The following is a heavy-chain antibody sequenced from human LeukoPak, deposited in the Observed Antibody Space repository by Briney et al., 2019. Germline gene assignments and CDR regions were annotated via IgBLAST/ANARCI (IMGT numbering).Heavy chain of an antibody. D-gene: IGHD6-13*01. Sequence: SQTLSLTCTVSGGSISSGDYYWSWIRQPPGKGLEWIGYIYYSGSTYYNPSLKSRVTISVDTSKNQFSLKLSSVTAADTAVYYCARRGAPGIAAAGSRHRRPQGAFDIWGQGTMVTVSS. CDR3: ARRGAPGIAAAGSRHRRPQGAFDI. V-gene: IGHV4-30-4*01. J-gene: IGHJ3*02. CDR2: IYYSGST. CDR1: GGSISSGDYY.